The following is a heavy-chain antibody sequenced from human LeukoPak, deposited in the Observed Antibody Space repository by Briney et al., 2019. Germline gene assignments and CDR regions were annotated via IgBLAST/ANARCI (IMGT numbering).Heavy chain of an antibody. CDR1: GGSFSGYC. CDR2: INLSGRT. D-gene: IGHD5-12*01. CDR3: ARVVATPPSGPYYFDY. Sequence: KPSETLSLTCAVYGGSFSGYCWRWIRQPPGKGLEWTGEINLSGRTNYNPSLKSRVTISVDTSKNQFSLKLSSVTAADTAVYYCARVVATPPSGPYYFDYWGQGSLVTVSS. V-gene: IGHV4-34*01. J-gene: IGHJ4*02.